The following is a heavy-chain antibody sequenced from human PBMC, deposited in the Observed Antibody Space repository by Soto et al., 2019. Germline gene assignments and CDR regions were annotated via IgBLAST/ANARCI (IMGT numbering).Heavy chain of an antibody. D-gene: IGHD5-12*01. Sequence: GASVKVSCKASGYTFTGYYMHWVRQAPGQGLEWMGWINPNSGGTNYAQKFQGWVTMTRDASISTAYMELSRLRSDDTAVYYCARGGAVATIFYYYYGMDVWGQGTTVTVSS. V-gene: IGHV1-2*04. CDR1: GYTFTGYY. J-gene: IGHJ6*02. CDR2: INPNSGGT. CDR3: ARGGAVATIFYYYYGMDV.